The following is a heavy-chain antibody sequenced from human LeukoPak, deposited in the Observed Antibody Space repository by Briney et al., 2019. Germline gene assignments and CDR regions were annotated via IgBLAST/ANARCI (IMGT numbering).Heavy chain of an antibody. CDR3: ARDPQAYYDILTGPDY. D-gene: IGHD3-9*01. CDR1: GGSISSSGYY. CDR2: IYYSGST. J-gene: IGHJ4*02. Sequence: SETLSLTCTVSGGSISSSGYYWGWIRQPPGKGLEWIGSIYYSGSTYYNPSLKSRVTISVDTSKNQFSLKLSSVTAADTAVYYCARDPQAYYDILTGPDYWGQGTLVTVSS. V-gene: IGHV4-39*07.